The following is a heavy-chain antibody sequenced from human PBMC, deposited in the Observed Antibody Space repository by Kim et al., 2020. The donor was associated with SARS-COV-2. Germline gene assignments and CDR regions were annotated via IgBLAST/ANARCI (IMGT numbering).Heavy chain of an antibody. Sequence: GGSLRLSCAASGFTFSSYWMHWVRQAPGKGLVWVSRINSDGGTTSYADSVKGRFTISRDNAKSKLYLQMNSLRAEDTAVYYCASRRYTGTYYYFHYWGKGTLVTVSS. CDR3: ASRRYTGTYYYFHY. CDR2: INSDGGTT. D-gene: IGHD1-26*01. CDR1: GFTFSSYW. V-gene: IGHV3-74*01. J-gene: IGHJ4*02.